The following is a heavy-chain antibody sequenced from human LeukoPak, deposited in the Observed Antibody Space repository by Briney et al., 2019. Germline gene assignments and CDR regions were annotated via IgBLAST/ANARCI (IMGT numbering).Heavy chain of an antibody. D-gene: IGHD7-27*01. J-gene: IGHJ4*02. CDR3: ARESYWGSSAKGFDY. Sequence: GGSLGLSCAASGFTFTGYSMNWVRQAPGKGLEWVSYISVSSSNIYYADSVKGRFTISRDNAKNSLYLQMNSLRDEDTAVYYCARESYWGSSAKGFDYWGQGTLVTVSS. V-gene: IGHV3-48*02. CDR2: ISVSSSNI. CDR1: GFTFTGYS.